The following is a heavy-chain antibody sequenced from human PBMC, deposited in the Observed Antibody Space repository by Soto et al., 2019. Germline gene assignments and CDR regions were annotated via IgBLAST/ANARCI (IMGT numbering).Heavy chain of an antibody. J-gene: IGHJ4*02. D-gene: IGHD3-10*01. CDR2: IKTDGSEK. Sequence: EVQLVESGGGLVQPGGSLRLSCAASGFTFSDYWMSWVRQAPGKGLECVANIKTDGSEKYYVDPVKGRFTISRGNAKNSLYLQMNRLRAEDTAVYYCASSMGRGGNDYWGQGTLVAVSS. CDR1: GFTFSDYW. V-gene: IGHV3-7*05. CDR3: ASSMGRGGNDY.